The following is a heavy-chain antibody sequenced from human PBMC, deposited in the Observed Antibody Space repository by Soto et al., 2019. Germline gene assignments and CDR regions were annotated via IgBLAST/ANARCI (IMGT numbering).Heavy chain of an antibody. J-gene: IGHJ6*03. D-gene: IGHD3-22*01. CDR3: AMVSGDSSGYSYCFDYIDV. V-gene: IGHV4-59*03. CDR1: GGTISSYY. Sequence: SETLSLTCTVSGGTISSYYWSWIRQPPGKGLEWIGYIYYSGSTNYNPSLKSRVTISVDTSKNQFTLKLSSVTAADTAVMYCAMVSGDSSGYSYCFDYIDVWGKGTTVTVSS. CDR2: IYYSGST.